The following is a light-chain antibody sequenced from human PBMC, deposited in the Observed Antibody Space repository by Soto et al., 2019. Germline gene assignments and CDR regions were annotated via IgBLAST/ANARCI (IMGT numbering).Light chain of an antibody. Sequence: EIVLTQSPGTLSLSPGERATLSCRTSQSVNTRYLAWYQQKPGQAPRLLIYGASSRATGNPDWFSGSGSRTYITPTISRLEPEVFVVYYCQNYDRSQTFGQGTKVEIK. CDR2: GAS. CDR3: QNYDRSQT. V-gene: IGKV3-20*01. CDR1: QSVNTRY. J-gene: IGKJ1*01.